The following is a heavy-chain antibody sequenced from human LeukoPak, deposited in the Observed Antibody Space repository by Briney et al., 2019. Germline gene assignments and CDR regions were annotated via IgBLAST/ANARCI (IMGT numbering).Heavy chain of an antibody. CDR2: IWYDGSNK. J-gene: IGHJ5*02. V-gene: IGHV3-33*01. CDR3: ARGGYSYGNNWFDP. CDR1: GFTLSSYG. Sequence: PGRSLRLSCAASGFTLSSYGMHWVRQAPGKGLEGVAVIWYDGSNKYYADSVKGRFTISRDNSKNTLYLQMNSLRAEDTDVYYCARGGYSYGNNWFDPWGQGTLVTVSS. D-gene: IGHD5-18*01.